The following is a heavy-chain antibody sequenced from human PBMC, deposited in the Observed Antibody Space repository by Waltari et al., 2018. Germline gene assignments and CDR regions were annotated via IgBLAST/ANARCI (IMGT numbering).Heavy chain of an antibody. D-gene: IGHD1-26*01. CDR2: ISYEGSNK. Sequence: QVQLVESGGGVVQPGRSLRLSCAASGFTFISYAMHWVRQAPGKGVGWVAVISYEGSNKDYADSVKGRFTSSRDNSKNTLYLQMNSLRAEDTAGYYWARDGLGGSYWGPTDYWGQGTLVTVSS. V-gene: IGHV3-30*01. CDR3: ARDGLGGSYWGPTDY. CDR1: GFTFISYA. J-gene: IGHJ4*02.